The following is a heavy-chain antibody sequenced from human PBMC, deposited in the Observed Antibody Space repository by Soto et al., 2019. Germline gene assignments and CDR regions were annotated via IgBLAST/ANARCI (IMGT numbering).Heavy chain of an antibody. J-gene: IGHJ5*02. CDR2: ISDSGHYI. CDR3: ARSGLALPYSASPWFDP. D-gene: IGHD3-22*01. Sequence: GVPLRLSCRAAGVTISAYGMHWVRQAPGKGLEWLSSISDSGHYIYDAESVKGRFTISRDNAKNSLFLQMNSLRGEDTAVYYCARSGLALPYSASPWFDPWGHGTLVTVSS. CDR1: GVTISAYG. V-gene: IGHV3-21*01.